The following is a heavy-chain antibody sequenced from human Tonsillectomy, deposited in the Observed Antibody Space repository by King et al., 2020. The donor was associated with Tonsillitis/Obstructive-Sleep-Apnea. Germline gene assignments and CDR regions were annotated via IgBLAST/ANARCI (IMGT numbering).Heavy chain of an antibody. CDR2: ISFDGSNK. V-gene: IGHV3-30*18. J-gene: IGHJ1*01. CDR3: AKEEGYCSGGSCYSASFQH. Sequence: QVQLVESGGGVVQPGRSLRLSCAASGFPLSFYGMHWVRQAPGKGLEWVAVISFDGSNKYYTDSVKGRFTISRDNSKNTLYLQMNSLRAEDTAVYYCAKEEGYCSGGSCYSASFQHWGQGTLVTVSS. CDR1: GFPLSFYG. D-gene: IGHD2-15*01.